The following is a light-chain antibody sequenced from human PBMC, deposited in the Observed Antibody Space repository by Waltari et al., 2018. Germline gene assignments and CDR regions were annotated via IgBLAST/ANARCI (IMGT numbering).Light chain of an antibody. Sequence: QSALTQPHSVSGSPGQSVTISCTGTRNDIGTYNVVSWYQQPPGTAPKLPMYEVTTRPSGVPDRFSGSKSGNTAFLTISGLQAEDEADYYCSSYTTTNTFVIFGGGTKLTVL. CDR3: SSYTTTNTFVI. CDR1: RNDIGTYNV. J-gene: IGLJ2*01. CDR2: EVT. V-gene: IGLV2-18*02.